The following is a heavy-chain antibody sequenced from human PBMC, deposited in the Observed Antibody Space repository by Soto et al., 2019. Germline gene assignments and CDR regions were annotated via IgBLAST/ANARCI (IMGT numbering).Heavy chain of an antibody. V-gene: IGHV1-18*01. J-gene: IGHJ4*02. Sequence: QAQLVQSGAEVREPGASVKVSCKASGYSFTTSGITWVRQAPGQGLEWMGWISTYNGNTNYAQKLQDRVTLTTDTSTSTAYMELRSLRSDDTAVYYCARRLYGAYDYWGREPWSPSPQ. D-gene: IGHD4-17*01. CDR2: ISTYNGNT. CDR3: ARRLYGAYDY. CDR1: GYSFTTSG.